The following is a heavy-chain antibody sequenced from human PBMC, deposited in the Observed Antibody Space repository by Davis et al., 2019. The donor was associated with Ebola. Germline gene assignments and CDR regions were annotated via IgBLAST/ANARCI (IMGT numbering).Heavy chain of an antibody. CDR2: IRYDGSDQ. Sequence: GGSLRLSCAASGFPITKYVFHWVRQAHGKGLEWLSLIRYDGSDQHYADSVKGRFTISREHSKNSLYLQMNSLRAEDTALYYCAREEDYYGSSPFGYWGQGTLVTVSS. D-gene: IGHD3-10*01. J-gene: IGHJ4*02. CDR3: AREEDYYGSSPFGY. CDR1: GFPITKYV. V-gene: IGHV3-30*02.